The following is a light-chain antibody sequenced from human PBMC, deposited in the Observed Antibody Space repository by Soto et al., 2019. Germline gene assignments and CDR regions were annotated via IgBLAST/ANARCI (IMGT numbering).Light chain of an antibody. CDR1: QSVSSN. V-gene: IGKV3-20*01. CDR3: QQCGSSPWT. CDR2: GAS. Sequence: EIVLTQSPATLSLSPGERATLSCRASQSVSSNLAWYQQKPGQAPRLLIYGASNRATGIPDRFSGGGSGTDFTLTISRLEPEDFAVYYCQQCGSSPWTFGQGTKVDIK. J-gene: IGKJ1*01.